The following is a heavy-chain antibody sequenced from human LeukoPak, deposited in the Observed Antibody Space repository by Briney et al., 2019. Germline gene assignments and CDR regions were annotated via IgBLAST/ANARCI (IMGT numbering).Heavy chain of an antibody. V-gene: IGHV1-69*13. CDR1: GGTFSSDA. D-gene: IGHD3-10*01. CDR3: ARVYGSGIYYYFDY. CDR2: IIPIFGTA. Sequence: SVKVSCKASGGTFSSDAISWVRQAPGQGLEWMGGIIPIFGTANYAQKFQGRVTITADESTSTAYMELSSLRSEDTAVYYCARVYGSGIYYYFDYWGLGTLVTVSS. J-gene: IGHJ4*02.